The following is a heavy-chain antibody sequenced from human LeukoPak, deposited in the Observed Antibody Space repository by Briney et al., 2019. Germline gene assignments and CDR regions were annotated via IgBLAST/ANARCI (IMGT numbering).Heavy chain of an antibody. Sequence: GGSLRLSCAASGFAFNNYAMHWVRQAPGKGLEWMTVISFHGKDKFYADSMKGRFTISRDNSKNTLYLQMNSLRAEDTAVYYCANEIRPNDYWGQGTQVTVSS. D-gene: IGHD4-17*01. J-gene: IGHJ4*02. V-gene: IGHV3-30-3*02. CDR3: ANEIRPNDY. CDR2: ISFHGKDK. CDR1: GFAFNNYA.